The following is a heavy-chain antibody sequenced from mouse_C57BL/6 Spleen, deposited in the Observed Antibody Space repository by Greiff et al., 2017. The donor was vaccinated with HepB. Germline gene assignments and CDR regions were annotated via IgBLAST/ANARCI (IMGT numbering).Heavy chain of an antibody. D-gene: IGHD1-1*01. CDR3: ASTYGSSYGYFDV. J-gene: IGHJ1*03. CDR1: GYTFTDYY. CDR2: IYPGSGNT. Sequence: QVHVKQSGAELVRPGASVKLSCKASGYTFTDYYINWVKQRPGQGLEWIARIYPGSGNTYYNEKFKGKATLTAEKSSSTAYMQLSSLTSEDSAVYFCASTYGSSYGYFDVWGTGTTVTVSS. V-gene: IGHV1-76*01.